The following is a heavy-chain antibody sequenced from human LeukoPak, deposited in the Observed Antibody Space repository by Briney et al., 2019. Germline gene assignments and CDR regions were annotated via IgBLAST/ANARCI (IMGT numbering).Heavy chain of an antibody. CDR3: ARGFRGPDY. J-gene: IGHJ4*02. CDR2: TNLHGTAV. D-gene: IGHD3-10*01. V-gene: IGHV3-74*01. CDR1: GLSFSNYW. Sequence: PGGSLRLSCAVSGLSFSNYWMHWVRQAPGKGLVWVARTNLHGTAVDYPDSVKGRFTISRDNAKNTLFLQMNSLRAEDTAVYYCARGFRGPDYWGQGTLVTVSS.